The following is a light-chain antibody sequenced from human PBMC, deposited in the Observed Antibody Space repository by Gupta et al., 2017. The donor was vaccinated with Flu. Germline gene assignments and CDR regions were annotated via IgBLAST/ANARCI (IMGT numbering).Light chain of an antibody. CDR1: QSLVYSDGNTY. V-gene: IGKV2-30*01. J-gene: IGKJ4*01. CDR3: RQGKHWPPT. CDR2: EVS. Sequence: DVVMTQSPLSLPATLGQPASISCTSSQSLVYSDGNTYLSWFHQRPGQSPRRLIYEVSNRDSGVPDRFSGSGSDTDFTLKISGVEAEDVGVFYCRQGKHWPPTFGGGTTVEIK.